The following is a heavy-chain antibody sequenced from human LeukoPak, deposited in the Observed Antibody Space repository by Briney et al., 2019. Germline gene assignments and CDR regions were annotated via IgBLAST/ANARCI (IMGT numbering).Heavy chain of an antibody. V-gene: IGHV3-66*01. CDR1: GFTVSSNY. CDR3: ARGGVFGYGSGSYPHAFDI. CDR2: IYSGGST. Sequence: GGSLRLSCAASGFTVSSNYMSWVRQAPGKGLEWVSVIYSGGSTYYADPVKGRFTISRDNSKNTLYLQMNSLRAEDTAVYYCARGGVFGYGSGSYPHAFDIWGQGTMVTVSS. D-gene: IGHD3-10*01. J-gene: IGHJ3*02.